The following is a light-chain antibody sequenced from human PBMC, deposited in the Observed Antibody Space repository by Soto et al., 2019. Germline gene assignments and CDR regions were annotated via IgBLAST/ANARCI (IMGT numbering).Light chain of an antibody. V-gene: IGLV2-8*01. CDR1: SSDVGGNNY. Sequence: QSALTQPPSASGSPGQSVTISCTGTSSDVGGNNYVSWYQQHPGKAPKLMIYEVNKRPSGVPDRFSGSKSGNTASLTVSGLQAEDEADYHCSSYAGNNVYVFGTGTKLTVL. J-gene: IGLJ1*01. CDR3: SSYAGNNVYV. CDR2: EVN.